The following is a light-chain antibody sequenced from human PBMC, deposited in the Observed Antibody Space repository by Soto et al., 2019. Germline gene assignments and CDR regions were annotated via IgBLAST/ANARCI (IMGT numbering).Light chain of an antibody. CDR2: GAS. CDR1: QGVSTN. CDR3: QQYNDWPPIIT. V-gene: IGKV3-15*01. J-gene: IGKJ3*01. Sequence: EIVMTQSPATLSVSPGETATLSCRASQGVSTNLAWYQQKVGQTPRLIVYGASTRATGVPPRFSGSGSGTEFTLTISSLQSEDVAVYFCQQYNDWPPIITFGPGTKVDFK.